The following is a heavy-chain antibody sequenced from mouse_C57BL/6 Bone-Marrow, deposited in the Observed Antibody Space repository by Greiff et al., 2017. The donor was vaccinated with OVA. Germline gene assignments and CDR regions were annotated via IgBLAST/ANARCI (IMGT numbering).Heavy chain of an antibody. Sequence: EVQLQESGGDLVKPGGSLKLSCAASGFTFSSYGMSWVRQTPDKRLEWVATISSGGSYTYYPDRVKGRFTINRDNAKNTLYLQMSSLKSEDTAMYYCARHIPFITTVVAPYYAMDYWGQGTSVTVSS. CDR2: ISSGGSYT. CDR1: GFTFSSYG. J-gene: IGHJ4*01. D-gene: IGHD1-1*01. CDR3: ARHIPFITTVVAPYYAMDY. V-gene: IGHV5-6*01.